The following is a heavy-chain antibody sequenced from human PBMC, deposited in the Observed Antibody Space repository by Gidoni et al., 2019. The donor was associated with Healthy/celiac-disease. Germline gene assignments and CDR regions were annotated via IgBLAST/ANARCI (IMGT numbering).Heavy chain of an antibody. J-gene: IGHJ3*02. CDR1: GGSFSGYY. D-gene: IGHD2-21*01. CDR3: ARGLSGGDNAFDI. V-gene: IGHV4-34*01. Sequence: QVQLQQWGAGLLKPSETLSLTCAVYGGSFSGYYWSWIRQPPGKGLEWIGEINHSGSTNYNPSLKSRVTISVDTSKNQFSLKLSSVTAADTAVYYCARGLSGGDNAFDIWGQGTMVTVSS. CDR2: INHSGST.